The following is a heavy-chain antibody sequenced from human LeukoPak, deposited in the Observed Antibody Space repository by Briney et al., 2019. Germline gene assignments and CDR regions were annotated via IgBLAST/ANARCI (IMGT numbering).Heavy chain of an antibody. Sequence: GGSLRLSCAASGFTFSSYWMHWVRQAPGKGLVWVSRINSDGSSTSYADSVKGRFTISRDNAKNTLYLQMNSLRAEHTAVYYCAREGSTSCLDYWGQGTLVTVSS. CDR1: GFTFSSYW. CDR3: AREGSTSCLDY. CDR2: INSDGSST. V-gene: IGHV3-74*01. D-gene: IGHD2-2*01. J-gene: IGHJ4*02.